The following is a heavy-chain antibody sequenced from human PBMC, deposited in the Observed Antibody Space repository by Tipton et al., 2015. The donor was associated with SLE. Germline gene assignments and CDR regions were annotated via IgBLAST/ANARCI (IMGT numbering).Heavy chain of an antibody. V-gene: IGHV4-31*03. D-gene: IGHD1-1*01. CDR2: IYYSGST. J-gene: IGHJ6*03. Sequence: TLSLTCTVSGFSISDAYFWGWIRQSPGKGLEWIGYIYYSGSTYYNPSLKSRVTISVDTSKNQFSLKLSSVTAADTAVYYCARVDWRAYYYYYMDVWGKGTTVTVSS. CDR3: ARVDWRAYYYYYMDV. CDR1: GFSISDAYF.